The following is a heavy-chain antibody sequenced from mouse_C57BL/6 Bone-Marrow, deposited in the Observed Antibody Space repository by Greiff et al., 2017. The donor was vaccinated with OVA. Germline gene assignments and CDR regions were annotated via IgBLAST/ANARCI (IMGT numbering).Heavy chain of an antibody. D-gene: IGHD1-1*01. CDR3: ARIRVITTVVAYDWYFEV. V-gene: IGHV5-15*01. CDR2: ISNLAYSI. Sequence: EVKLMESGGGLVQPGGSLKLSCAASGFTFSDYGMAWVRQAPRKGPEWVAFISNLAYSIYYADTVTGRFTITRENAKNTLYREMSRLRSEDTAMYYCARIRVITTVVAYDWYFEVWGTGTTVTVSS. J-gene: IGHJ1*03. CDR1: GFTFSDYG.